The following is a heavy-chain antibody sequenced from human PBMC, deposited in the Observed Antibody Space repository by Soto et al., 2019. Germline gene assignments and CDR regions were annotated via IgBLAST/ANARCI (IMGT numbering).Heavy chain of an antibody. CDR3: GRQSNTVTTIDY. Sequence: SETLSLTCTVSGGSISSYYWSWIRQPPGKGLEWIGYIYYSGSTNYNPSLKSRVTISVDTSKNQFSLKLSSVTAADTAVYYCGRQSNTVTTIDYWGQGTLVTVSS. D-gene: IGHD4-17*01. CDR1: GGSISSYY. V-gene: IGHV4-59*08. J-gene: IGHJ4*02. CDR2: IYYSGST.